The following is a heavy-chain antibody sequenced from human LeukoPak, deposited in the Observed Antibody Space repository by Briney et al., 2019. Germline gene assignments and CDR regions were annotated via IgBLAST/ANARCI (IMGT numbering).Heavy chain of an antibody. CDR1: GASVSTSPYY. Sequence: PSQTLSLTCKVSGASVSTSPYYWTWIRQPAGKGLEWIGRIFNIGPANYNPSFKSRVTISRDTSKNDFSLNLNSVTAADTAVYYCAASWNDERCFDPWGQGTLVIVSS. CDR2: IFNIGPA. J-gene: IGHJ5*02. V-gene: IGHV4-61*02. D-gene: IGHD1-1*01. CDR3: AASWNDERCFDP.